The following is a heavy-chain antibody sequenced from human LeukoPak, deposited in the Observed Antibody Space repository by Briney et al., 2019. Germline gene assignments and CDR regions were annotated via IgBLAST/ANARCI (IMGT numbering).Heavy chain of an antibody. CDR2: IKQDGSEK. D-gene: IGHD1-7*01. V-gene: IGHV3-7*01. CDR3: ATSRTFDY. CDR1: GLTFNSYW. Sequence: GGSLRLSCAASGLTFNSYWINWVRQAPGKGLEWVANIKQDGSEKYYVDSVKGRFTISRDNAENSLYLQMNSLRAEDTAVYYCATSRTFDYWGQGTLVTVSS. J-gene: IGHJ4*02.